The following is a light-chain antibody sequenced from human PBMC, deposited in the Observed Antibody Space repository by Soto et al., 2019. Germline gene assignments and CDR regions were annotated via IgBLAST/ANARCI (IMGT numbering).Light chain of an antibody. J-gene: IGKJ5*01. CDR1: QGISSS. CDR3: QQLTAYPIT. CDR2: TAS. Sequence: DMQLTQSPSFLSASVGDRVTITCRASQGISSSLAWYQQKPGKAPKLLIYTASNLQSGVPSRFSGSGSGTEFTLTISGLQPEDFATYFCQQLTAYPITFGHGPRLAIK. V-gene: IGKV1-9*01.